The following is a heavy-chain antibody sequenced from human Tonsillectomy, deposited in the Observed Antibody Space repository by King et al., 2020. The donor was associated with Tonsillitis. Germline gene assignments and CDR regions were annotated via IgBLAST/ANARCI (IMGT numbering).Heavy chain of an antibody. J-gene: IGHJ4*02. Sequence: QLVQSGAEVKKPGASVKVSCKASGYTFTGYYMHWVRQAPGQGLEWMGWINPNSGDTDSAQKFQGRVTMTRDTSISTAYMDLSRLRSDDTAVYYCARGPKDSITIFEVVDPPLDYWGPGTLVTVSS. V-gene: IGHV1-2*02. D-gene: IGHD3-3*01. CDR3: ARGPKDSITIFEVVDPPLDY. CDR1: GYTFTGYY. CDR2: INPNSGDT.